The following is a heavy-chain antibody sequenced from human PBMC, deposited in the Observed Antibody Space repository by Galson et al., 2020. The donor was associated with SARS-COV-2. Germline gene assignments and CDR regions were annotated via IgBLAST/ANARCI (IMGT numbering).Heavy chain of an antibody. D-gene: IGHD4-4*01. J-gene: IGHJ6*02. CDR2: ISYDGSTK. CDR1: GFTFRTYT. CDR3: VRGQEVTTVTRDFYYGMDV. Sequence: GESLKISCAASGFTFRTYTMHWARQAPGKGLEWVAVISYDGSTKYYADSVKGRFPISRDNSKNTLYLQMNSLRAEDTAVFYCVRGQEVTTVTRDFYYGMDVWGQGTTVTVSS. V-gene: IGHV3-30-3*01.